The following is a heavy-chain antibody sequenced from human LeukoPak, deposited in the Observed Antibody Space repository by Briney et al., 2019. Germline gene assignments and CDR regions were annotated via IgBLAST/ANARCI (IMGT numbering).Heavy chain of an antibody. CDR2: ISTSRGTI. CDR3: AREGLYSYDF. J-gene: IGHJ4*02. Sequence: GGSLRLSCAASGFTFSSYSMNWHRHAPGKGRGWVSYISTSRGTIYYADSVKGRFTISRDNAKNSLYLQMNSLRAEDTAVYYCAREGLYSYDFWGQGTLVTLSS. V-gene: IGHV3-48*04. D-gene: IGHD5-18*01. CDR1: GFTFSSYS.